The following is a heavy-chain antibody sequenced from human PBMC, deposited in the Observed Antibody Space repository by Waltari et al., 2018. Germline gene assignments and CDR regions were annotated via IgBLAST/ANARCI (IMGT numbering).Heavy chain of an antibody. CDR3: ATYRWLGY. V-gene: IGHV3-7*03. D-gene: IGHD3-10*01. CDR1: EFPFSHYW. J-gene: IGHJ4*02. CDR2: INYDGSEK. Sequence: EVQLVESGGGLVQPGGSLRFSCVVSEFPFSHYWMTGVRQAPGRGLEWVANINYDGSEKYYVDSVKGRFTISRDNARNSLYLQMNSLRAEDTAVYYCATYRWLGYWGQGTLVTVSS.